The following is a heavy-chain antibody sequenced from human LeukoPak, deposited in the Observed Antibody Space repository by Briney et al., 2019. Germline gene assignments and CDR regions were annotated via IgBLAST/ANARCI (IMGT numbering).Heavy chain of an antibody. CDR3: AKASWVSSADAVL. V-gene: IGHV3-23*01. CDR2: LRGDGST. Sequence: GGSLRLSCVASGFTFSSYAMSWVRQAPARGLEWVASLRGDGSTFYADSVEGRFTLSRDESRNTVYLQLTYLRVEDTAVYYCAKASWVSSADAVLWGQGTPVTVSS. CDR1: GFTFSSYA. J-gene: IGHJ4*02. D-gene: IGHD3-16*01.